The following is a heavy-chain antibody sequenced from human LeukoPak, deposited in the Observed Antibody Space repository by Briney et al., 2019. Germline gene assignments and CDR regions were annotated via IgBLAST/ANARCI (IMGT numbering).Heavy chain of an antibody. CDR2: IYSGGST. CDR3: AGHTAVAPFDY. V-gene: IGHV3-53*01. Sequence: GGSLRLSCAASGFTVSSNYMSWVRQAPGKGLEWVSVIYSGGSTYYADSVKGRFTISRDNSKNTLYLQMNSLRAEDTAVYYCAGHTAVAPFDYWGQGTLVTVSS. D-gene: IGHD5-18*01. CDR1: GFTVSSNY. J-gene: IGHJ4*02.